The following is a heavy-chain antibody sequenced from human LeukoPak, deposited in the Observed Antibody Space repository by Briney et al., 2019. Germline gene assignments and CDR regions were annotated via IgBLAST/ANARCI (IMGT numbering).Heavy chain of an antibody. CDR3: AKMIFSSSSVSSDY. V-gene: IGHV3-23*01. Sequence: PGGSLRLSCAASGFTFSSYAMSWVRQAPGKGLEWVSAISGSGGSTYYADSVKGRFTISRDNSKNTLHLQMNSLRAEDTAVYYCAKMIFSSSSVSSDYWGQGTLVTVSS. J-gene: IGHJ4*02. CDR1: GFTFSSYA. CDR2: ISGSGGST. D-gene: IGHD6-6*01.